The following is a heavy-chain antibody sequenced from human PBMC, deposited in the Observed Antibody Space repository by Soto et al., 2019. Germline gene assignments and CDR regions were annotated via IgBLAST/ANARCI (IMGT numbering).Heavy chain of an antibody. Sequence: QVQLVQSGAEVKKPGSSVKVSCKAYGGTFSSYAISWVRQAHGQGLEWMGGIIPIFGTANYAQKFQGRVTITADESTSTAYMELSSLRSEDTAVYYCARIVKYSGSFWFDPWGQGTLVTVSS. CDR2: IIPIFGTA. V-gene: IGHV1-69*01. J-gene: IGHJ5*02. D-gene: IGHD6-6*01. CDR3: ARIVKYSGSFWFDP. CDR1: GGTFSSYA.